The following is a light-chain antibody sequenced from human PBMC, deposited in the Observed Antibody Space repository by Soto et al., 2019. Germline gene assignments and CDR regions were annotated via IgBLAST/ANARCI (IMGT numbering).Light chain of an antibody. CDR2: TNN. J-gene: IGLJ1*01. CDR3: AAWDDSLNGFYV. V-gene: IGLV1-44*01. Sequence: QSVLTQPPSASGTPGQRVTISCSGSRSNIGSNTVNWYQQLPGSAPKLLIYTNNQRPSGVPDLSSASTSGTSASLAISGLQSEDEAEYYCAAWDDSLNGFYVFGTGTKVTVL. CDR1: RSNIGSNT.